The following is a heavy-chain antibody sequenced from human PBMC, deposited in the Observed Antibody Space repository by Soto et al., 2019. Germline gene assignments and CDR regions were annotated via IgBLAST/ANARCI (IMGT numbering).Heavy chain of an antibody. J-gene: IGHJ2*01. CDR2: IIPILGIA. D-gene: IGHD1-26*01. CDR3: ARGLGMSAVGANLYWYFDL. CDR1: GGTFSSYT. Sequence: QVQLVQSGAEVKKPGSSVKVSCKASGGTFSSYTISWVRQAPGQGLEWMGRIIPILGIANYAQKFQGRVTITADKSTSTAYMELSSLRSEDTAVYYVARGLGMSAVGANLYWYFDLRGRGTLVTVSS. V-gene: IGHV1-69*02.